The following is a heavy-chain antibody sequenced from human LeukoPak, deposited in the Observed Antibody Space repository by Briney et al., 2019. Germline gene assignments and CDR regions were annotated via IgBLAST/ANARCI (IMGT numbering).Heavy chain of an antibody. CDR1: GFTFSTSG. V-gene: IGHV3-30*02. D-gene: IGHD3-22*01. CDR3: ARDLYRIVVVPHYFDY. J-gene: IGHJ4*02. CDR2: IRYDGSNK. Sequence: GGSLRLSCAASGFTFSTSGMHWVRQAPGKGLEWVAFIRYDGSNKYYADSVKGRFTISRDNAKNSLYLQMNSLRAEDTAVYYCARDLYRIVVVPHYFDYWGQGTLVTVSS.